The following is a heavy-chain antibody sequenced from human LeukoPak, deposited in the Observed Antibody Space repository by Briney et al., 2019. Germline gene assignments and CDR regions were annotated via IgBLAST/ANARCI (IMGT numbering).Heavy chain of an antibody. J-gene: IGHJ4*02. V-gene: IGHV3-30*02. CDR2: MWYGGSNK. D-gene: IGHD6-6*01. Sequence: GGSLRLSCAASGLTFSSYGMHWVRQAPGKGLEWVAVMWYGGSNKYYADSVKGRFTISRDNSKNTLYLQMNSLRAEDTAVYYCAKDDEVAALDYWGQGTLVTVSS. CDR3: AKDDEVAALDY. CDR1: GLTFSSYG.